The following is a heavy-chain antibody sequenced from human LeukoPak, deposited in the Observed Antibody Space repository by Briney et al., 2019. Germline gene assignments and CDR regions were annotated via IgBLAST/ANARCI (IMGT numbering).Heavy chain of an antibody. CDR3: ARDKTFGVVINRAMDV. Sequence: SETLSLTCAVYGGSFSGYYWSWIRQPPGKGLEWIGEINHSGSTNYYPSLKSRVTISVDTYKNQFSLKLSSVTVADTAVYYCARDKTFGVVINRAMDVWGKGTTVTVSS. CDR1: GGSFSGYY. V-gene: IGHV4-34*01. D-gene: IGHD3-3*01. J-gene: IGHJ6*04. CDR2: INHSGST.